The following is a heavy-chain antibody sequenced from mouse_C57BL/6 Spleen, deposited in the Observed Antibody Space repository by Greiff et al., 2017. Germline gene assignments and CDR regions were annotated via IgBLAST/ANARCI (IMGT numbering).Heavy chain of an antibody. J-gene: IGHJ3*01. CDR3: ARGIYYDYDVAY. Sequence: VKLMESGPGLVQPSQSLSITCTVSGFSLTSYGVHWVRQSPGKGLEWLGVIWSGGSTDYNAAFISRLSISKDNSKSQVFFKMNSLQADDTAIYYCARGIYYDYDVAYWGQGTLVTVSA. CDR2: IWSGGST. V-gene: IGHV2-2*01. CDR1: GFSLTSYG. D-gene: IGHD2-4*01.